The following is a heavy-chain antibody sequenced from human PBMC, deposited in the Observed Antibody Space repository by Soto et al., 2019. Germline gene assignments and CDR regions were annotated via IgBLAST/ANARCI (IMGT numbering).Heavy chain of an antibody. V-gene: IGHV5-10-1*01. CDR3: ARTSGWSSSVDFDAFDI. CDR1: GYSFTSYW. Sequence: AESLRISCKDSGYSFTSYWIIWVRQMPGKGLEWMGSIDPSDSYTNYSPSFQGHVTISADKSISTAYLQWSSLKASDTAMYYCARTSGWSSSVDFDAFDIWGQGTLVTVSS. J-gene: IGHJ3*02. D-gene: IGHD6-19*01. CDR2: IDPSDSYT.